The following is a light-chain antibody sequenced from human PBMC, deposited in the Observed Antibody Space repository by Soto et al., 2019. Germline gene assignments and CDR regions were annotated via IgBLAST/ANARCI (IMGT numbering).Light chain of an antibody. CDR2: DDR. J-gene: IGLJ1*01. CDR3: QVWSNTIDLV. V-gene: IGLV3-21*02. Sequence: SYVLTQPPSVSVAPGQTATITCGGNNIGHKSVHWYQQKAGQAPVLVVYDDRDRPSGIPERFFGSNSGNTATLTISRVEAGDEADYYCQVWSNTIDLVFGPGTKLTVL. CDR1: NIGHKS.